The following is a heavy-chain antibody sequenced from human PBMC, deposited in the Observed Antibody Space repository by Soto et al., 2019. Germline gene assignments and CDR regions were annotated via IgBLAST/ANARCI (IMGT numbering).Heavy chain of an antibody. J-gene: IGHJ4*02. CDR2: IYYSGST. V-gene: IGHV4-39*02. CDR3: ASLGGGYDYTFDY. Sequence: QLQLQESGPGLVKPSETLSLTCTVSGGSISSSSYYWGWIRQPPGKGLEWIGSIYYSGSTYYNPSLKSRVTISVDTSKNHFSLKLSSVTAADTAVYYCASLGGGYDYTFDYWGQGTLVTVSS. CDR1: GGSISSSSYY. D-gene: IGHD5-12*01.